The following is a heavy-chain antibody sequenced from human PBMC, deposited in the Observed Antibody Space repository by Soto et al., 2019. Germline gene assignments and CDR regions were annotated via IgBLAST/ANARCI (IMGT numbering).Heavy chain of an antibody. J-gene: IGHJ4*02. CDR3: AKDQYGVTPYYSDS. Sequence: GGSLRLSCAASGFTFSSYDMIWVRQSPGKGLEWVSTIGGGGVSTYYTDSVKGRFTISRDNSKNMLFLQMNSLRAEDTALYYCAKDQYGVTPYYSDSWVQGPLVTVSS. V-gene: IGHV3-23*01. CDR1: GFTFSSYD. D-gene: IGHD2-8*01. CDR2: IGGGGVST.